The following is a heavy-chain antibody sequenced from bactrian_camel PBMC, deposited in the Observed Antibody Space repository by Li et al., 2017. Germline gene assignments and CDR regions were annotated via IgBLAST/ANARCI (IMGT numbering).Heavy chain of an antibody. Sequence: HVQLVESGGGSVQTGGSLRLSCEISLYIYSSYCMGWFRQAPGKERVAGAAHYTGTATTYVADSVKGRFAISEDSAKNMVYLQMNDLKPEDTALYYCAAASWYCAAGWTDESTFTSRGQGTQVTVS. CDR1: LYIYSSYC. D-gene: IGHD6*01. V-gene: IGHV3S1*01. J-gene: IGHJ6*01. CDR2: HYTGTATT. CDR3: AAASWYCAAGWTDESTFTS.